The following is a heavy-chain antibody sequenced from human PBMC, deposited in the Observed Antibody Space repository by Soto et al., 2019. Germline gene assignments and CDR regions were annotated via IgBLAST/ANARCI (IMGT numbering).Heavy chain of an antibody. V-gene: IGHV3-30*18. CDR3: AKEGEGSRMVTAIELLVNWFDP. J-gene: IGHJ5*02. D-gene: IGHD2-21*02. CDR1: GFTFSSYG. Sequence: GGSLRLSCAASGFTFSSYGMHWVRQAPGKGLEWVAVISYDGSNKYYADSVKGRFTISRDNSKNTLYLQMNSLRAEDTAVYYCAKEGEGSRMVTAIELLVNWFDPWGQGTLVTVSS. CDR2: ISYDGSNK.